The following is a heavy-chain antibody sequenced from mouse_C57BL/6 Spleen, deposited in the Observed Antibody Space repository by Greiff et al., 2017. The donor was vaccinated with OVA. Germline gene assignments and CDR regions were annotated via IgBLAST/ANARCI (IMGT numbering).Heavy chain of an antibody. CDR3: ARRVTTVVATRGAMDY. J-gene: IGHJ4*01. CDR1: GFTFSDYG. V-gene: IGHV5-17*01. D-gene: IGHD1-1*01. CDR2: ISSGSSTI. Sequence: EVKVVESGGGLVKPGGSLKLSCAASGFTFSDYGMHWVRQAPEKGLEWVAYISSGSSTIYYADTVKGRFTISRDNAKNTLFLQMTSLRSEDTAMYYCARRVTTVVATRGAMDYWGQGTSVTVSS.